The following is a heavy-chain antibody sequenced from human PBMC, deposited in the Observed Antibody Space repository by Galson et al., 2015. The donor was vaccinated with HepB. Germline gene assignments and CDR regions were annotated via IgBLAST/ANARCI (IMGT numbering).Heavy chain of an antibody. D-gene: IGHD3-10*01. CDR2: ISAYNGNT. Sequence: SVKVSCKASGYTFTSYGISWVRQAPGQGLEWMGWISAYNGNTNYAQKLQGRVTMTTDTSTSTAYMELRSLRSDDTAVYYCARDARITMVRGVSGYWGQGTLVTVSS. J-gene: IGHJ4*02. CDR1: GYTFTSYG. CDR3: ARDARITMVRGVSGY. V-gene: IGHV1-18*01.